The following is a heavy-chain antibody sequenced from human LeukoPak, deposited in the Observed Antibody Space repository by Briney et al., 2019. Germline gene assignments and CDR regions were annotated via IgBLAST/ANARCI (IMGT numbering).Heavy chain of an antibody. V-gene: IGHV1-46*01. Sequence: PEASVNVSCKASGYTFTSYYMHWVRQAPAQGLEWMGIINSSGGSTIYAQKFQGRVTMTRDTSTSTVYMELSSLRSEDTAVYYCARDLSSWIQLGGPEYRGQGTLVTVSS. J-gene: IGHJ4*02. D-gene: IGHD5-18*01. CDR1: GYTFTSYY. CDR3: ARDLSSWIQLGGPEY. CDR2: INSSGGST.